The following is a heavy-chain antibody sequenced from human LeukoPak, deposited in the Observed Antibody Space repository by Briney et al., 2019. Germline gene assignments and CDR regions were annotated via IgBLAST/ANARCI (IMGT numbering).Heavy chain of an antibody. CDR3: ASEWAR. J-gene: IGHJ4*02. V-gene: IGHV3-21*01. CDR2: ISSSSSYI. D-gene: IGHD1-26*01. Sequence: KTGGSLRLSCAASGFTFSSYSMNWVRQAPGKGLEWVSSISSSSSYIYYADSVKGRFTISRDNAKNSLYLQMNSLRAEDTAVYYCASEWARWGQGTLVTVSS. CDR1: GFTFSSYS.